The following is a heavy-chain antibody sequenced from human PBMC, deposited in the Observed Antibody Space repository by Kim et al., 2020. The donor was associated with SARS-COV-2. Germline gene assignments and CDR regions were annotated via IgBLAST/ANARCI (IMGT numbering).Heavy chain of an antibody. J-gene: IGHJ4*02. Sequence: KFQGRDTITADKSTSTAYMELSSLRSEDTAVYYCARDREDYDSSGYYDYWGQGTLVTVSS. CDR3: ARDREDYDSSGYYDY. D-gene: IGHD3-22*01. V-gene: IGHV1-69*04.